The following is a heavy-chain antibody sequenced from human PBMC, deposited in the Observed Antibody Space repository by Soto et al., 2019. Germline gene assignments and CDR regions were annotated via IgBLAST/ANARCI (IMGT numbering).Heavy chain of an antibody. V-gene: IGHV3-23*01. CDR1: GFTFSSYA. J-gene: IGHJ3*02. D-gene: IGHD2-2*01. Sequence: GGSLRLSCAASGFTFSSYAMSWVRQAPGKGLDWVSAISGSGGSTYYADSVKGRFTISRDNSKNTLYLQMNSLRAEDTAVYYSAKDPYCSSTSCYGMDAFDIWGQGTMVTVSS. CDR2: ISGSGGST. CDR3: AKDPYCSSTSCYGMDAFDI.